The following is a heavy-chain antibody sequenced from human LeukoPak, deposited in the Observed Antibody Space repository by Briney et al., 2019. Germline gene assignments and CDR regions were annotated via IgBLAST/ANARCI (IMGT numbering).Heavy chain of an antibody. D-gene: IGHD2-2*01. CDR2: IYSDGRT. J-gene: IGHJ6*02. V-gene: IGHV3-66*04. Sequence: GGSLKLSCAASGFTVSSSHLTWVRQAPGKGLEWVSLIYSDGRTYYADSVRGRFTISRDNSKNTLYLQMNSLRVEDTAVFYCVRPKHSSISWLHYGMDVWGQGTTVIVSS. CDR1: GFTVSSSH. CDR3: VRPKHSSISWLHYGMDV.